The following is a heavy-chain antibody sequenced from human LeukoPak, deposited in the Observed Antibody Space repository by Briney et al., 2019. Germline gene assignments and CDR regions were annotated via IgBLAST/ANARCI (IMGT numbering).Heavy chain of an antibody. CDR2: INAGNGNT. J-gene: IGHJ5*02. CDR3: ARGLVPAAIARNWFDP. V-gene: IGHV1-3*01. Sequence: ASVKVSCKASGYTFTSYAMHWVRQAPGQRLEWMGWINAGNGNTKYSQKFQGRVTITRDTSASTAYMELSSLRSEDTAVYYCARGLVPAAIARNWFDPWGQGTLVTVSS. D-gene: IGHD2-2*01. CDR1: GYTFTSYA.